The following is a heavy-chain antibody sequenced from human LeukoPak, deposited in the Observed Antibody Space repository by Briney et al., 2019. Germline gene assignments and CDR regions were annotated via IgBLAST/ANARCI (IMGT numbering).Heavy chain of an antibody. CDR1: GFTFSSYW. J-gene: IGHJ4*02. D-gene: IGHD3-9*01. CDR2: INSGGSST. Sequence: GGSLRLSCAASGFTFSSYWMHWVRQAPGKGLVWVSRINSGGSSTSYADSVKGRFTISRDNAKNTLYLQMNSLRAEDTAVYYCARYFDWLPFDYWGQGTLVTVSS. CDR3: ARYFDWLPFDY. V-gene: IGHV3-74*01.